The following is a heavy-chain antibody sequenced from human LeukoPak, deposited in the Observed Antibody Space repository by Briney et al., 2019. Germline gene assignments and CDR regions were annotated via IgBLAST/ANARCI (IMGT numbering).Heavy chain of an antibody. CDR1: GFIVSSND. D-gene: IGHD6-6*01. J-gene: IGHJ2*01. V-gene: IGHV3-53*01. Sequence: GGSLRLSCAVSGFIVSSNDMSWVRQAPGRGLEWVSVIYSGGSTYYADSVKGRFTISRDTSKNTVYLQMNSLRAEDTAMYYCARFSSSPRYFDLWGRGSLVTVSS. CDR3: ARFSSSPRYFDL. CDR2: IYSGGST.